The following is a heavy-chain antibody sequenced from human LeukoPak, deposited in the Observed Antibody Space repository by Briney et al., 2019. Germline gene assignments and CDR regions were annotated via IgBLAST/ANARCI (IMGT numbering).Heavy chain of an antibody. D-gene: IGHD5-24*01. CDR3: ARDGGDGSFDC. CDR2: ISSFGSTI. Sequence: GGSLRLSCAASGFTFSDYYMSWIRQAPGKGLEWVSYISSFGSTIYYADSVKGRFTISRDNAKNSLYLQMSSLKAADTAVYFCARDGGDGSFDCWGQGTLVTVSS. V-gene: IGHV3-11*04. J-gene: IGHJ4*02. CDR1: GFTFSDYY.